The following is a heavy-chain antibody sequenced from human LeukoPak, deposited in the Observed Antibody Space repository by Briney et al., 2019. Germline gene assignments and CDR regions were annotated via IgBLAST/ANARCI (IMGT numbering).Heavy chain of an antibody. CDR3: NVRWGPNSDY. J-gene: IGHJ4*02. CDR2: ISNDGSTT. CDR1: GFTFSTFW. Sequence: GGSLRLSCAASGFTFSTFWMRWDRQTPGKGLVWVSRISNDGSTTHYADSVKGRFTISRDNAKNTLFLHMNSLRAEDTAVYYCNVRWGPNSDYWGQGTLVTVSS. D-gene: IGHD7-27*01. V-gene: IGHV3-74*01.